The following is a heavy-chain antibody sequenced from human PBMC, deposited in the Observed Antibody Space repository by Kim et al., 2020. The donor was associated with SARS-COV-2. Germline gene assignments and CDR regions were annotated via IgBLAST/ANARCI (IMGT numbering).Heavy chain of an antibody. Sequence: SETLSLTCAVYGGSFSGYYWSWIRQPPGKGLEWIGEINHSGSTNYNPSLKSRVTISVDTSKNQFSLKLSSVTAADTAVYYCARVTITMIVVVFKPYDYYGMDVWGQGTTVTVSS. J-gene: IGHJ6*02. V-gene: IGHV4-34*01. CDR2: INHSGST. D-gene: IGHD3-22*01. CDR1: GGSFSGYY. CDR3: ARVTITMIVVVFKPYDYYGMDV.